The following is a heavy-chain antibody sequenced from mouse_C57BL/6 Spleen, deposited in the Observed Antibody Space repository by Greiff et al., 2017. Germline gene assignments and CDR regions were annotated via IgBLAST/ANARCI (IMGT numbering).Heavy chain of an antibody. V-gene: IGHV5-17*01. CDR3: ARREDDYDDAMDY. CDR2: ISSGSSTI. CDR1: GFTFSDYG. D-gene: IGHD2-4*01. Sequence: DVQLQESGGGLVKPGGSLKLSCAASGFTFSDYGMHWVRQAPEKGLEWVAYISSGSSTIYYADTVKGRFTISRDNAKNTLFLQMTSLRSEDTAMYYCARREDDYDDAMDYWGQGTSVTVSS. J-gene: IGHJ4*01.